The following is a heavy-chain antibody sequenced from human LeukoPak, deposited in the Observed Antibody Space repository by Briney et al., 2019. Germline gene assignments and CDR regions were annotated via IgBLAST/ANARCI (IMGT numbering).Heavy chain of an antibody. Sequence: SETLFLTCTVSGGSISSYYWSWIRQPPGKGLEWIGYIYYSGSTNYNPSLKSRVTISVDTSKNQFSLKLSSVTAADKAVYYCARDRPRSAGGFDYWGQGTLVTVSS. CDR2: IYYSGST. V-gene: IGHV4-59*01. D-gene: IGHD3-16*01. CDR3: ARDRPRSAGGFDY. J-gene: IGHJ4*02. CDR1: GGSISSYY.